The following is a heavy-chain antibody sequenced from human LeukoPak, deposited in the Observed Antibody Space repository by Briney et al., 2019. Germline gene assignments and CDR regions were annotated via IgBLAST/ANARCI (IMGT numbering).Heavy chain of an antibody. CDR3: AKDGNVAVPYYFDY. Sequence: GGSLRLSCAASGFTFSSYWMSWVRQAPGKGLEWVANIKQDGSEKYYVDSVKGRFTISRDNAKNSLYLQMNSLRAEDTAVYYCAKDGNVAVPYYFDYWGQGTLVTVSS. CDR1: GFTFSSYW. V-gene: IGHV3-7*03. J-gene: IGHJ4*02. D-gene: IGHD6-19*01. CDR2: IKQDGSEK.